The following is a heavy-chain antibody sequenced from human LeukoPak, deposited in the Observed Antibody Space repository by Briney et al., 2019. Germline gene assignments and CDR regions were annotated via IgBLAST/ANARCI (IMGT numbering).Heavy chain of an antibody. Sequence: GGSLRLSCAASGFTFSNYAMSWVRQAPGKGLEWVSSISGSGGSTYYADSVKGRFTISRDNSKNTLYLQMNSLRAEDTAVYYCAKVFRYSGSYPIDYWGQGNLVTVSS. CDR3: AKVFRYSGSYPIDY. CDR2: ISGSGGST. D-gene: IGHD1-26*01. J-gene: IGHJ4*02. CDR1: GFTFSNYA. V-gene: IGHV3-23*01.